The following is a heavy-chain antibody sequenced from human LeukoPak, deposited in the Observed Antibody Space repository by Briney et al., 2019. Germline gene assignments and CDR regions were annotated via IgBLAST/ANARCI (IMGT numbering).Heavy chain of an antibody. V-gene: IGHV1-69*04. J-gene: IGHJ4*02. CDR3: ARARNYYYDSSGYYSY. CDR1: GGTFSSYA. CDR2: IIPILGIA. D-gene: IGHD3-22*01. Sequence: SVRVSCKASGGTFSSYAISWVRQAPGQGLEWMGRIIPILGIANYAQKFQGRVTITADKSTSTAYMELSSLRSEDTAVYHCARARNYYYDSSGYYSYWGQGTLVTVSS.